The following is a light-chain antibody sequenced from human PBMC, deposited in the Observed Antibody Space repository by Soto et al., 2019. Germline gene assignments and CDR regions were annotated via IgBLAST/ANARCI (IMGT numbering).Light chain of an antibody. V-gene: IGKV3-20*01. CDR1: QIVDSNY. CDR3: QQYGSLSWT. J-gene: IGKJ1*01. Sequence: EIVLTQSPGTLSLSPGERATLSCRASQIVDSNYLAWYQQRPGQAPRIIIFGASGRATGIPDRFSGSGSGTDFTLTISRLEPADFAVYYCQQYGSLSWTFGQGTKVEIK. CDR2: GAS.